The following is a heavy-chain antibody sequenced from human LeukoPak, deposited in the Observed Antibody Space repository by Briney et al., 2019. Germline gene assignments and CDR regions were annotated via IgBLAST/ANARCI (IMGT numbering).Heavy chain of an antibody. Sequence: SVTVSCKASGGTFSSYAISWVRQAPGRGLEWMGGIIPIFGTANYAQKFQGRVTITTDESTSTAYMELSSLRSEDTAVYYCARGFEDFWALGSWGQGTLVTVSS. CDR1: GGTFSSYA. D-gene: IGHD3-3*01. J-gene: IGHJ4*02. CDR2: IIPIFGTA. CDR3: ARGFEDFWALGS. V-gene: IGHV1-69*05.